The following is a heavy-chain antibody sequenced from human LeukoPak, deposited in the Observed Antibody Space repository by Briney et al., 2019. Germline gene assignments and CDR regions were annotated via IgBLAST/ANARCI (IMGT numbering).Heavy chain of an antibody. V-gene: IGHV1-24*01. CDR1: GYTLTELT. CDR3: ATYTNGY. J-gene: IGHJ4*02. Sequence: ASVKVSCKVSGYTLTELTIHWVRQSPGKGLEWMGGFDPEYGETIYAQKFQGRVTMTEDTSTDTAYMELSSLRSEDTAVYYCATYTNGYWGQGTLVTVFS. D-gene: IGHD3-16*01. CDR2: FDPEYGET.